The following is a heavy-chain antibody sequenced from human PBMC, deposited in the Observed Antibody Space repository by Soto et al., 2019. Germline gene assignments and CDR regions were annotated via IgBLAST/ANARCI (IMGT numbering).Heavy chain of an antibody. Sequence: SVKVSCKASGFTFTISAVQWVRQARGQRLEWIGWIVVGSGNTNYAQKFQERVTITRDMSTSTAYMELSSLRSEDTALYYCAADSEISRSGPYEYDNWGQRTRVTVSS. CDR2: IVVGSGNT. V-gene: IGHV1-58*01. J-gene: IGHJ4*02. CDR1: GFTFTISA. CDR3: AADSEISRSGPYEYDN. D-gene: IGHD6-19*01.